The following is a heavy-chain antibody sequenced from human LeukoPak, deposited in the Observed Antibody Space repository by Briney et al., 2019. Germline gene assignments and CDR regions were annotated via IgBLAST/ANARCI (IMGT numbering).Heavy chain of an antibody. Sequence: PGGSLRLSCAASGFTFSSYGMHWVRQAPGKGLEWLAFIRYDESNKYYADSVKGRFTISRDNSKNTLYLQMNSLRADDTAVYYCARGGFYDILTGLDYWGQGTLVTVSS. CDR1: GFTFSSYG. D-gene: IGHD3-9*01. J-gene: IGHJ4*02. CDR3: ARGGFYDILTGLDY. CDR2: IRYDESNK. V-gene: IGHV3-30*02.